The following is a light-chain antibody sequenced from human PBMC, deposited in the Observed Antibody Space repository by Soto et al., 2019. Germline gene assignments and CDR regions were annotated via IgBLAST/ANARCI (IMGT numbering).Light chain of an antibody. Sequence: EIVMTQSPATLSVPPGERATLSCRARQRVSSNLAWYQQHPCHAPSLLIYCASTRATGIPAMFSGSGFGTDFTLTIRSLEHEDFAVYYCQRRSKWRTFGQGTRVDIK. CDR1: QRVSSN. CDR2: CAS. V-gene: IGKV3-11*01. CDR3: QRRSKWRT. J-gene: IGKJ1*01.